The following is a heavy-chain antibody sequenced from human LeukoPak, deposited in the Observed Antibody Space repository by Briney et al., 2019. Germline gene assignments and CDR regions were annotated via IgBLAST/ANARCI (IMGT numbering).Heavy chain of an antibody. CDR1: GGTFSSYA. V-gene: IGHV1-69*05. CDR2: IIPIFGTA. J-gene: IGHJ5*02. D-gene: IGHD2-2*01. Sequence: SVKVSCKASGGTFSSYAISWVRQAPGQGLEWMGGIIPIFGTANYAQKFQGRVTITTDESTSTAYMELSNLRSEDTAVYYCARASTKYCSSTSCWDWFDPWGQGTLVTVSS. CDR3: ARASTKYCSSTSCWDWFDP.